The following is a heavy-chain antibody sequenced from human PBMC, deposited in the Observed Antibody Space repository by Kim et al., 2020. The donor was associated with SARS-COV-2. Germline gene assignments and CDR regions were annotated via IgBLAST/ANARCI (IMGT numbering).Heavy chain of an antibody. CDR1: GFIFSKAW. CDR3: TTGIRTTVTFDY. J-gene: IGHJ4*02. Sequence: GGSLRLSCAASGFIFSKAWMSWVRQAPGKGLEWVGRIESKTNGETTDYAAPVKGRFTISRDDSKNTVYLQMNSLKTEDTAVYYCTTGIRTTVTFDYWGQGTLVTVSS. V-gene: IGHV3-15*04. D-gene: IGHD4-17*01. CDR2: IESKTNGETT.